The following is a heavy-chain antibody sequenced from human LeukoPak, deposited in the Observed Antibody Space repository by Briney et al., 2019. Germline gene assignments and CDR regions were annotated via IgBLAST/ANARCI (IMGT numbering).Heavy chain of an antibody. CDR2: IYYSGTT. J-gene: IGHJ4*02. CDR3: ARQDYDFWSGYYDY. CDR1: GDSVSSSRYY. V-gene: IGHV4-39*01. D-gene: IGHD3-3*01. Sequence: SETLSLTCIVSGDSVSSSRYYWGWIRQPPGRGLEWIGSIYYSGTTFYNPSLKSRVIISVDTSKNQFSMKLTSVTAADTAVYFCARQDYDFWSGYYDYWGQGTLVTVSS.